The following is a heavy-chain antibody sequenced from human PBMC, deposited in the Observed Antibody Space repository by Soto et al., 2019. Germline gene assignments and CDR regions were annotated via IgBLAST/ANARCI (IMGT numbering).Heavy chain of an antibody. Sequence: QVTLKESGPVLVKPTETLTLTCAVSGFSLSNAKMGVSWIRQPPGKALEWLAHIFSNDEESYSTSLKSRLTHSWDXXKSQVVLTMTDMDPVDTATYYCARKGDTYYYAMDVWGHGITVTVSS. J-gene: IGHJ6*02. CDR3: ARKGDTYYYAMDV. D-gene: IGHD1-26*01. CDR2: IFSNDEE. V-gene: IGHV2-26*01. CDR1: GFSLSNAKMG.